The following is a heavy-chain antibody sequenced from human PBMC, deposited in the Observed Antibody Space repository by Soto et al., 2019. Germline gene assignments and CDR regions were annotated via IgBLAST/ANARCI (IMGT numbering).Heavy chain of an antibody. D-gene: IGHD2-15*01. CDR2: ISYDGSNK. J-gene: IGHJ5*02. CDR3: ARDAVAGRGVSWFDP. V-gene: IGHV3-30-3*01. CDR1: GFTFSSSA. Sequence: QVQLVESGGGVVQPGRSLRLSCAASGFTFSSSAMHWVRQAPGKGLEWVAVISYDGSNKYYADSVKGRFTISRDNSKNTLYLQMNSLRAEDTAVYYCARDAVAGRGVSWFDPWGQGTLVTVSS.